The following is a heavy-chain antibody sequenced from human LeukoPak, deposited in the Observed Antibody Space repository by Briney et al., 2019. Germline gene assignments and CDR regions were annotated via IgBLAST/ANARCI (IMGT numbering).Heavy chain of an antibody. Sequence: SETLSLTCTVSGGSISNHYWSWIRQPPGKGLAWIGYISHSGRTNSNPSLRSRVTISVDTSKNQFSLKLNSVTAADTAVYYCARVRVEDYDFWSGYYGAFDIWGQGTMVTVSS. V-gene: IGHV4-59*11. D-gene: IGHD3-3*01. J-gene: IGHJ3*02. CDR3: ARVRVEDYDFWSGYYGAFDI. CDR1: GGSISNHY. CDR2: ISHSGRT.